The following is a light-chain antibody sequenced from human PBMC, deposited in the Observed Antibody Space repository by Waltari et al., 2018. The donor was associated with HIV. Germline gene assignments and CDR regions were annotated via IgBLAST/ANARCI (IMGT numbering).Light chain of an antibody. J-gene: IGKJ1*01. CDR3: QKYNSAPWT. Sequence: DIQLTQSPSSVSASAGDTVTITCRASQGRGNYLVVYSKRPGKAPDLLLFAAGILQSGAPACVSGSGSGTYYTRTITNLQPEDVGFYYCQKYNSAPWTFGQGT. CDR2: AAG. V-gene: IGKV1-27*01. CDR1: QGRGNY.